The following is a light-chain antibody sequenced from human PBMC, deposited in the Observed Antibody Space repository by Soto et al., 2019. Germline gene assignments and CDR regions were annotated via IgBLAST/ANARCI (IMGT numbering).Light chain of an antibody. CDR3: QQSDSPPYT. Sequence: DIQMTQSPSSLSASLGDRVTITCRASQSISSYLNWYQQKPGKAPKLLIYAASSLQSGVPSRFSGSGSRTYFPLTISSLQPEDFATYYCQQSDSPPYTFGQGTKLEIK. CDR2: AAS. J-gene: IGKJ2*01. CDR1: QSISSY. V-gene: IGKV1-39*01.